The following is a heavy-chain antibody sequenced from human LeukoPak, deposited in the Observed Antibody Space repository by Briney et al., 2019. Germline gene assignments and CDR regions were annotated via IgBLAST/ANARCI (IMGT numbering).Heavy chain of an antibody. V-gene: IGHV3-15*01. D-gene: IGHD1-26*01. CDR1: GFTFSNAW. J-gene: IGHJ4*02. CDR2: IKSKTDGGTT. CDR3: TTEGVGPTMVWWFDY. Sequence: PGGSLRLSCAASGFTFSNAWMSWVRQAPGKGLEWVGRIKSKTDGGTTDYAAPVKGRFTISRDDSKNTLYLQMSSLQSEDTAVYFCTTEGVGPTMVWWFDYWGQGSLVTVSS.